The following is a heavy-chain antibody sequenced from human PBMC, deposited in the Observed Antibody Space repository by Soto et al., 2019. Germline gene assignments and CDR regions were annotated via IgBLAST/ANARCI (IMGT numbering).Heavy chain of an antibody. CDR2: ISYDGSDK. V-gene: IGHV3-30*18. CDR1: GFSFSSYD. J-gene: IGHJ3*02. CDR3: AKGVPSPTQHTFDI. Sequence: QVHLVESGGGVVQPGRSLRLSCAASGFSFSSYDMHWVRQAPGKGLEWVAMISYDGSDKYVSDSVKGRLTISRDNSQNTVSLEMNSLRTKHTAAYYCAKGVPSPTQHTFDIWGQGTMVTVSS.